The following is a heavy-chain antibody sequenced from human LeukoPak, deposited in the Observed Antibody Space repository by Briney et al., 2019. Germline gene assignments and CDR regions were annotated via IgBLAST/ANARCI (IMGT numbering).Heavy chain of an antibody. D-gene: IGHD6-6*01. Sequence: GASVKVSCKASGYTFTGYYMHWVRQAPGQGLEWMGWINPNSGGTNYAQKFQGRVTMTRDTSISTAYMELSRLRSDDTAVYYCARRGTALSSSRVYYYYYMDVWSKGTTVTVSS. V-gene: IGHV1-2*02. J-gene: IGHJ6*03. CDR3: ARRGTALSSSRVYYYYYMDV. CDR1: GYTFTGYY. CDR2: INPNSGGT.